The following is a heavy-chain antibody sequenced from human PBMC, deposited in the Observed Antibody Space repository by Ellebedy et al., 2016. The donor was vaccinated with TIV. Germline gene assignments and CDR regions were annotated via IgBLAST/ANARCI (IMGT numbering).Heavy chain of an antibody. CDR2: ISFTGRT. J-gene: IGHJ5*02. CDR3: ASRLCDVPTCLAQS. CDR1: GAAINSTNW. D-gene: IGHD3-10*02. Sequence: SETLSLXXAGAAINSTNWWSWVRQPPGKGLEWIGEISFTGRTDYSPSLKSRVIISIDKSDNLLSLKLNYATAADTAVYYCASRLCDVPTCLAQSWGQGTL. V-gene: IGHV4-4*02.